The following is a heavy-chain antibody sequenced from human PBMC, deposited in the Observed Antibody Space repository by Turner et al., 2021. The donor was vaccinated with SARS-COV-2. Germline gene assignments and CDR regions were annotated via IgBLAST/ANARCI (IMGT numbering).Heavy chain of an antibody. J-gene: IGHJ4*02. CDR2: INGRGDDT. V-gene: IGHV1-46*03. CDR1: GYIFTNYY. Sequence: QVQLLQSGAEVKKPGASVKVSCKASGYIFTNYYMHWVRQAPGQGLEWMGIINGRGDDTGYAEKFQGRVTMTTDTSTRTVYMKVKSLRSDDTAVYFCARGDVVGADFDFWGQGTLVTVSP. CDR3: ARGDVVGADFDF. D-gene: IGHD1-26*01.